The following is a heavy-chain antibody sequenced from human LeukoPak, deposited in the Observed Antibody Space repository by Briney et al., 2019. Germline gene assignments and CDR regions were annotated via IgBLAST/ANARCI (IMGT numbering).Heavy chain of an antibody. D-gene: IGHD3-16*01. CDR1: GFTFSSYG. Sequence: GGSLRLSCAASGFTFSSYGMHWVRQAPGKGLEWVAVIWYDGSNKYYAESVKGRFTISRDKSKNTLYLQMNSLRVEDTAVYFCAREGSVWGPQYYFDYWGQGTLVTVSS. CDR2: IWYDGSNK. V-gene: IGHV3-33*01. CDR3: AREGSVWGPQYYFDY. J-gene: IGHJ4*02.